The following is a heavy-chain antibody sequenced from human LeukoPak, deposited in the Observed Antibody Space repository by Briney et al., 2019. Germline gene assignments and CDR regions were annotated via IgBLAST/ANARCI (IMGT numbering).Heavy chain of an antibody. V-gene: IGHV1-18*01. CDR3: AGEIWYSSSSGAFDY. J-gene: IGHJ4*02. Sequence: ASVKVSCKASGYTFTSYGISWVRQAPGQGLEWMGWISAYNGNTNYAQKLRGRVTMTTDTSTSTAYMELRSLRSDDTAVYYCAGEIWYSSSSGAFDYWGQGTLVTVSS. CDR2: ISAYNGNT. CDR1: GYTFTSYG. D-gene: IGHD6-6*01.